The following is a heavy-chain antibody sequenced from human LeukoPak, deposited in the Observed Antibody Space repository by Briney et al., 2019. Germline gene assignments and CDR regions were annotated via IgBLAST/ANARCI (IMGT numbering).Heavy chain of an antibody. Sequence: GGSLRLSCVASGFTFSDFFMSWIRQAPGKGLEWISFISYRADTPYYADSVKGRFTISRGNAKNSVFLQMNSLRVEDTAVYYCASGYRSGYHYWGQGTLVSVSS. CDR2: ISYRADTP. CDR3: ASGYRSGYHY. D-gene: IGHD2-8*02. V-gene: IGHV3-11*01. J-gene: IGHJ4*02. CDR1: GFTFSDFF.